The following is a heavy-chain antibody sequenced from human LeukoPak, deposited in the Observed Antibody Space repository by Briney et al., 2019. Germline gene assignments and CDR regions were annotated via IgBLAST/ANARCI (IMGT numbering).Heavy chain of an antibody. CDR2: TYYRSKWYN. J-gene: IGHJ4*02. V-gene: IGHV6-1*01. CDR3: AREADKIGFDFDY. D-gene: IGHD2-15*01. Sequence: SQTLSLTCAISGDSVSRNWIRQSPSRGLEWLGRTYYRSKWYNDYAISVKSRITIDPDTSKNQFSLHLNSVTPEDTAVYYCAREADKIGFDFDYWGQGTLVTVSS. CDR1: GDSVSR.